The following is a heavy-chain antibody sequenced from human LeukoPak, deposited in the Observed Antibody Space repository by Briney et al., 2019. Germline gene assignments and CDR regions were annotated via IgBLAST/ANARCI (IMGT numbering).Heavy chain of an antibody. V-gene: IGHV3-23*01. CDR1: GFTFSSYA. CDR3: AKAGPHRYGDWFDP. Sequence: PGGSLRLSCAASGFTFSSYAMSWVRQAPGKGLEWVASTSEGSEFIYYADSVKGRFTISRDNSKNMLYLELNSLRAEDTALYYCAKAGPHRYGDWFDPWGQGTLVTVSS. D-gene: IGHD4/OR15-4a*01. J-gene: IGHJ5*02. CDR2: TSEGSEFI.